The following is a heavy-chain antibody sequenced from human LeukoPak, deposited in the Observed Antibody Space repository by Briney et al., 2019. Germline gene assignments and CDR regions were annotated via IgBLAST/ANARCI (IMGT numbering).Heavy chain of an antibody. J-gene: IGHJ4*02. CDR3: AKDAWRFGDSLLYYSDY. Sequence: GGSLRLSCAASGFTFSNYGMSWVRQAPGKGLEWVSVISTSGGSTYFVDSVKGRFTISRDKSKNTLYLKMNSLRAEATAVYYCAKDAWRFGDSLLYYSDYWGQGTLVTVSS. CDR1: GFTFSNYG. CDR2: ISTSGGST. V-gene: IGHV3-23*01. D-gene: IGHD3-10*01.